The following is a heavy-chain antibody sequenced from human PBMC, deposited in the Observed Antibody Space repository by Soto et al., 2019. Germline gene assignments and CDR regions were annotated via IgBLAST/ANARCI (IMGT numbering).Heavy chain of an antibody. CDR3: AHAGDYDLLTFDH. Sequence: SGPTREPAQTLTLTCGFSGFSLSSYGMGVAWIRQPPGKALEWLALIYWDDDKRYSPSLKDRLAISKDTSSNQVVLTITNMDPGDTATYFCAHAGDYDLLTFDHWGPGTLVTVSS. CDR2: IYWDDDK. CDR1: GFSLSSYGMG. D-gene: IGHD4-17*01. V-gene: IGHV2-5*02. J-gene: IGHJ4*02.